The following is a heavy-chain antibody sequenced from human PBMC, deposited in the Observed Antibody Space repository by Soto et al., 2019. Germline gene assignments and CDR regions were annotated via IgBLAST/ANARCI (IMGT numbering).Heavy chain of an antibody. V-gene: IGHV3-33*01. D-gene: IGHD6-19*01. J-gene: IGHJ5*02. CDR2: IWYDGSNK. CDR1: RFTFSSYG. CDR3: ARSPVAGIYNWFDP. Sequence: QVQLVESGGGVVQPGRSLRLYCAASRFTFSSYGMHWVRQAPGKGLEWVAVIWYDGSNKYYADSVKGRFTISRDNSKNTLYLQMNSLRAEDTAVYYCARSPVAGIYNWFDPWGQGTLVTVSS.